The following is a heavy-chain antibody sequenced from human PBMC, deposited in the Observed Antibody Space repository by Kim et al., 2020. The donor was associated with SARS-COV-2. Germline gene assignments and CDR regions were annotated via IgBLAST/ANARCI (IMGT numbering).Heavy chain of an antibody. CDR1: GGSISSGDYY. V-gene: IGHV4-30-4*01. Sequence: SETLSLTCTVSGGSISSGDYYWSWIRQPPGKGLGWIGYIYYSGSTYYNPSLKSRVTISVDTSKNQFSLKLSSVTAADTAVYYCARAISSTWLVIRHFDYWGQGTLVTVSS. CDR3: ARAISSTWLVIRHFDY. CDR2: IYYSGST. D-gene: IGHD6-19*01. J-gene: IGHJ4*02.